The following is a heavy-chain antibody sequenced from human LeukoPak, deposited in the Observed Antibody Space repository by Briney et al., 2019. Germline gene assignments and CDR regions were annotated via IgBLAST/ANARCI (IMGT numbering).Heavy chain of an antibody. J-gene: IGHJ6*02. Sequence: GRSLRLSCAASGFTFSSYAIHWVRQAPGKGLEWVAVISYDGSNKYYADSVKGRFTISRDNSKNTLYLQMNSLRAEDTAVYYCAKVSRYCSSTSCYYSYYYYGMDVWGQGTTVTVSS. CDR1: GFTFSSYA. CDR2: ISYDGSNK. CDR3: AKVSRYCSSTSCYYSYYYYGMDV. D-gene: IGHD2-2*01. V-gene: IGHV3-30*04.